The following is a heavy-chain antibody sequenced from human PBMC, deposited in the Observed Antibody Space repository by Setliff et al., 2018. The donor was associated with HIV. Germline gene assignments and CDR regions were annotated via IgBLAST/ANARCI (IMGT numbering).Heavy chain of an antibody. V-gene: IGHV7-4-1*02. D-gene: IGHD5-12*01. J-gene: IGHJ3*02. Sequence: ASVKVSCKASGYSFTNYAINWLRQAPGRGLEWMGWIHTEQGFPMYAQGFTGRFVFSLDPSVSTAYLQINSLNPDDGAVYYCAVDRHAFDIWGQGTVVTVTS. CDR1: GYSFTNYA. CDR2: IHTEQGFP. CDR3: AVDRHAFDI.